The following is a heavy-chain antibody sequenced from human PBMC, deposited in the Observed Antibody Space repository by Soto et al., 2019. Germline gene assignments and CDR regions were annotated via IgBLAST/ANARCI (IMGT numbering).Heavy chain of an antibody. CDR2: IYYSGST. J-gene: IGHJ6*03. D-gene: IGHD4-4*01. CDR3: ARTYSKYDYYYYYMDV. V-gene: IGHV4-59*08. CDR1: GGSISSYY. Sequence: SETLSLTCTVSGGSISSYYWSWIRQPPGKGLEWIGYIYYSGSTNYNPSLKNRVTISVDTSKNQFSLKLSSVTAADTAMFYCARTYSKYDYYYYYMDVWGKGTTVTV.